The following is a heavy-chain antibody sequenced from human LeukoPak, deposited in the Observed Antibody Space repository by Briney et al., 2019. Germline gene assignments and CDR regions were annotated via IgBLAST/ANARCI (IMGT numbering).Heavy chain of an antibody. V-gene: IGHV3-66*01. CDR2: IYSGGST. CDR3: ARSPFMTGHFDY. Sequence: GGSLRLSCAASGFTVSSNYMSWVRQAPGKGLEWVSVIYSGGSTYYADSVKGRFTISRDNSKNTLYPQMNSLRAEDTAVYYCARSPFMTGHFDYWGQGTLVTVSS. CDR1: GFTVSSNY. D-gene: IGHD3-9*01. J-gene: IGHJ4*02.